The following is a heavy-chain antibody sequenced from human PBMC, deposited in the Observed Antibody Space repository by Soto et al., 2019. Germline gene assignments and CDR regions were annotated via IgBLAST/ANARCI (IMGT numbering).Heavy chain of an antibody. J-gene: IGHJ4*02. CDR1: GYTFTSYA. V-gene: IGHV1-3*01. D-gene: IGHD3-3*01. CDR3: ARDYLPRGYYTGVY. Sequence: VKVSCKASGYTFTSYAMHWVRQAPGQRLEWMGWINAGNGNTKYSQKFQGRVTITRDTSASTAYMELSSLRSEDTAVYYCARDYLPRGYYTGVYWGQGTLVTVSS. CDR2: INAGNGNT.